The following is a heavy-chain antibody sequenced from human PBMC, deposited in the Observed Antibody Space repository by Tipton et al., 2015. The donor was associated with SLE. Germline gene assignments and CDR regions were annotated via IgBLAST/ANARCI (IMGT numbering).Heavy chain of an antibody. Sequence: TLSLTCTVSGFSISSGYYWGWIRQPPGKGLEWIGSINHSGSTYYNPSLKSRVTLSLDTSKNHFSLRLTSVSAADTADYYCARGYYDMWTGYYSFDYWGQGTLVTVSS. CDR3: ARGYYDMWTGYYSFDY. CDR2: INHSGST. J-gene: IGHJ4*02. V-gene: IGHV4-38-2*02. D-gene: IGHD3-9*01. CDR1: GFSISSGYY.